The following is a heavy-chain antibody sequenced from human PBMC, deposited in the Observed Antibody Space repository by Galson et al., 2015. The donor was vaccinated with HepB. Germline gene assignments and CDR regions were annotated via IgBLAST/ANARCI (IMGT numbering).Heavy chain of an antibody. CDR3: ARGGYHYVDY. V-gene: IGHV3-53*01. CDR2: IYSDGRT. J-gene: IGHJ4*02. D-gene: IGHD5-18*01. CDR1: GFTVSSNY. Sequence: SLRLSCAASGFTVSSNYMSWVRQAPGKGLEWVSVIYSDGRTYCGDSVKDRFTISRDNSKNTLYLQMNSLRAEDTAVYYCARGGYHYVDYWGQGTLVTVSS.